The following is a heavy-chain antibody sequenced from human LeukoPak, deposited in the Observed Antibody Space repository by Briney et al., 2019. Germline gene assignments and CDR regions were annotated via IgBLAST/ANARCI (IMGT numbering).Heavy chain of an antibody. V-gene: IGHV1-2*02. CDR2: INPNSGGT. Sequence: ASVKVSCKASGYTFTGYYMHWVRQAPGQGLEWMGWINPNSGGTNYAQKFQGRVTMTRDTSISTAYMELSRLRSDDTAVYYCARAKPFWSGYPTEFDYWGQGTLVTVSS. CDR3: ARAKPFWSGYPTEFDY. CDR1: GYTFTGYY. J-gene: IGHJ4*02. D-gene: IGHD3-3*01.